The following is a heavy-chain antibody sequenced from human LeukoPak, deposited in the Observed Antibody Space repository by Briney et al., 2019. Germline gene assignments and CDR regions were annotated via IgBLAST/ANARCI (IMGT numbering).Heavy chain of an antibody. Sequence: PGGSLRLSCAASGFTFSSYSMNWVRQAPGKGLEWIGSIYYSGNTFYNPSLTSRVTISVDTPKNQFSLKLTSVTAADRALYYCARQTTSGYLDFWGQGTLVTVS. J-gene: IGHJ4*02. CDR2: IYYSGNT. V-gene: IGHV4-39*01. CDR1: GFTFSSYSMN. D-gene: IGHD5-12*01. CDR3: ARQTTSGYLDF.